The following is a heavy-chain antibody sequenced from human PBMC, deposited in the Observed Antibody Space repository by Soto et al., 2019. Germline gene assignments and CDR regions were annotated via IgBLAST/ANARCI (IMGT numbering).Heavy chain of an antibody. J-gene: IGHJ4*02. CDR3: AGGELGYYDSSGYYFGY. CDR1: VGTISSYA. V-gene: IGHV1-69*01. CDR2: IIPIFGTA. Sequence: GASVKVCCKDSVGTISSYAISWVRQDHRQGLEWMGGIIPIFGTANYAQKFQGRVTITADESTSTAYMELSSLRSEDTAVYYCAGGELGYYDSSGYYFGYWGQGTLVTVSS. D-gene: IGHD3-22*01.